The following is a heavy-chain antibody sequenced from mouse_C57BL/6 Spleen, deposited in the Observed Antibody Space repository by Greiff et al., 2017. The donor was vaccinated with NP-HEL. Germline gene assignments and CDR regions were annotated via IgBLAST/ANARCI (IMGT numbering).Heavy chain of an antibody. Sequence: EVQLQESGGGLVQPKGSLKLSCAASGFSFNTYAMNWVRQAPGKGLEWVARIRSKSNNYATYYADSVKDRFTISRDDSESMLYLQMNNLKTEDTAMYYCVRHGSGYHYAMDYWGQGTSVTVSS. D-gene: IGHD3-2*02. CDR2: IRSKSNNYAT. CDR1: GFSFNTYA. V-gene: IGHV10-1*01. CDR3: VRHGSGYHYAMDY. J-gene: IGHJ4*01.